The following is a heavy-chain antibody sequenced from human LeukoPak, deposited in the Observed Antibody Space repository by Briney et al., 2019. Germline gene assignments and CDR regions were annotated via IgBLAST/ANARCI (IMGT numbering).Heavy chain of an antibody. CDR2: IYYSGST. Sequence: SETLSLTCTVSGGSISSYYWSWIRQPPGKGLEWIGYIYYSGSTNYNPSLKSRVTISVDTSKNQFSLKLSSVTAADTAVYYCARGPDSSGYYDPFDYWGRGTLVTVSS. V-gene: IGHV4-59*01. D-gene: IGHD3-22*01. J-gene: IGHJ4*02. CDR1: GGSISSYY. CDR3: ARGPDSSGYYDPFDY.